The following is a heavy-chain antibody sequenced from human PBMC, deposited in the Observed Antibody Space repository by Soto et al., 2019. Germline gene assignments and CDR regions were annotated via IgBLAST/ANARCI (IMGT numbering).Heavy chain of an antibody. V-gene: IGHV1-69*06. CDR3: ARVPLHKGYYYYYGMDV. J-gene: IGHJ6*02. Sequence: QVQLVQSGAEVKKPGSSVKVSCKASGDTSTTYGVDWVRQAPGQGPEWMGGIIPIFGSTNYAQKFRDRVTITADKSTSTVSMEVTSLRYEDTAVYYCARVPLHKGYYYYYGMDVWGQGTTVTVS. D-gene: IGHD4-4*01. CDR1: GDTSTTYG. CDR2: IIPIFGST.